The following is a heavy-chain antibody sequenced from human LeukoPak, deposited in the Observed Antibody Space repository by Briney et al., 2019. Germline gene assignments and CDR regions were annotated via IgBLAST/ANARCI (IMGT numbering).Heavy chain of an antibody. J-gene: IGHJ6*03. D-gene: IGHD2-8*01. CDR2: ISSSGTTI. Sequence: VSLTRSCAGSAFTFSDYYMSWIRQAPGQEWEGVSYISSSGTTIDYAYSGKGRFTISRDNAKNYLYLQMNSLRAEDTAVYYCAKDRPGLSAYMHVWGKGTTVTLSS. V-gene: IGHV3-11*04. CDR1: AFTFSDYY. CDR3: AKDRPGLSAYMHV.